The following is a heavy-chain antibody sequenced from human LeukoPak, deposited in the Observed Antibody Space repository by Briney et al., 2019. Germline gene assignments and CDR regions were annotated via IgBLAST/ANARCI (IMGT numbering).Heavy chain of an antibody. CDR2: FDPEDGET. CDR1: GYTLTELS. D-gene: IGHD3-3*01. Sequence: ASVKVSCKVSGYTLTELSMHWVRQAPGKGLEWMGGFDPEDGETIYAQKFQGRVTKTEDTSTDTAYMELSSLRSEDTAVYYCATAKNFWSGYYPLYAFDIWGQGTMVTVSS. J-gene: IGHJ3*02. CDR3: ATAKNFWSGYYPLYAFDI. V-gene: IGHV1-24*01.